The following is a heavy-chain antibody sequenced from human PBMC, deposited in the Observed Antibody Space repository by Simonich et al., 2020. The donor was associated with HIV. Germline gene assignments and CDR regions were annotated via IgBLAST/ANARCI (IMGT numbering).Heavy chain of an antibody. V-gene: IGHV1-2*02. Sequence: QVQLVQSGAEVKKPGASVKVSCKASGYNFTGYYLHWVRQAPGQGLEWMGWTNPNSGDTKSAQHFQGRVTMTRDTSISTAYMELSRLTSDDTAIFYCARAGVRQWLVQYLQHWGQGTLVSVSS. D-gene: IGHD6-19*01. CDR1: GYNFTGYY. CDR3: ARAGVRQWLVQYLQH. CDR2: TNPNSGDT. J-gene: IGHJ1*01.